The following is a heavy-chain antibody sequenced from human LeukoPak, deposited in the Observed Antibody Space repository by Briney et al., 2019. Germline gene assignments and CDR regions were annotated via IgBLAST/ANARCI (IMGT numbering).Heavy chain of an antibody. Sequence: TGRSLRLSCAVSGFALRSYAIHWVRQAPGKGLQWVAFISYDAAVKYYADSVRGRFTVSRDNSKNTLSLQMNSLRPEDTAVYYCARDFSTWYSIDYWGRGTLVIVSS. D-gene: IGHD2-15*01. CDR2: ISYDAAVK. CDR1: GFALRSYA. J-gene: IGHJ4*02. CDR3: ARDFSTWYSIDY. V-gene: IGHV3-30-3*01.